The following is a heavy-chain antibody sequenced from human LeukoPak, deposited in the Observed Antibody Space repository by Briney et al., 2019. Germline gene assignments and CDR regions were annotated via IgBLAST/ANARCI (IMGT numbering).Heavy chain of an antibody. CDR3: AREYSSSWDDAFDI. V-gene: IGHV3-30-3*01. CDR2: ISYGGSNK. CDR1: GFTFSSYA. D-gene: IGHD6-13*01. Sequence: GGSLRLSCAASGFTFSSYAMHWVRQAPGKGLEWVAVISYGGSNKYYADSVKGRFTISRDNSKNTLYLQMNSLRAEDTAVYYCAREYSSSWDDAFDIWGQGTMVTVSS. J-gene: IGHJ3*02.